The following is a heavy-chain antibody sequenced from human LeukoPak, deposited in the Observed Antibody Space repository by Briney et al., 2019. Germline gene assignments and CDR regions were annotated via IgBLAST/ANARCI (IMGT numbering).Heavy chain of an antibody. V-gene: IGHV3-21*01. J-gene: IGHJ3*02. Sequence: PGGSLRLSCAASGFTFSSYSMNWVRQAPGKGLEWVSSISSSSSYIYYADSVKGRFTISRDNAKNSLYLQMNSLRAEDTAVYYCARDGHSYGGIIIDAFDIWGQGTLVTVSS. CDR3: ARDGHSYGGIIIDAFDI. D-gene: IGHD4-23*01. CDR1: GFTFSSYS. CDR2: ISSSSSYI.